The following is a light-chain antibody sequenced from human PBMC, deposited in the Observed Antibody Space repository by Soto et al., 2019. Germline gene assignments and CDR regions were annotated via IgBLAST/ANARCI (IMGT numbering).Light chain of an antibody. Sequence: DIQMTQSPSTLSASVGDRVTLTCRASQSISSSLAWYQHKPGKAPKLLIYDASRLESGVPSRFSGSGSGTEFTLTISSLQPDDFATYYCQQYKSYFWTFGQGTKVEIK. V-gene: IGKV1-5*01. CDR1: QSISSS. J-gene: IGKJ1*01. CDR3: QQYKSYFWT. CDR2: DAS.